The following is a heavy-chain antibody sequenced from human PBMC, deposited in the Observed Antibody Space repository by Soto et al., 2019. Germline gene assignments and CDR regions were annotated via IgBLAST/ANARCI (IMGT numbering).Heavy chain of an antibody. V-gene: IGHV1-8*01. J-gene: IGHJ4*02. D-gene: IGHD2-2*02. CDR2: MNPNSGNT. CDR1: GYTFTSYY. CDR3: ARGMRYCSSTSCYKEGYSYDY. Sequence: ASVKVSCKASGYTFTSYYINWVRQATGQGLEWMGWMNPNSGNTGYAQKFQGRVTMTRNTSISTAYMELSSLRSEDTAVYYCARGMRYCSSTSCYKEGYSYDYWGQGTLVTVSS.